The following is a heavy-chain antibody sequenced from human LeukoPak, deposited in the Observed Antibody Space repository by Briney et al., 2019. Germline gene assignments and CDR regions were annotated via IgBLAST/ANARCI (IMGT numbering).Heavy chain of an antibody. J-gene: IGHJ4*02. CDR2: IIPIFGTA. CDR3: ARDPYYYDSSGYYD. CDR1: GGTFSSYA. D-gene: IGHD3-22*01. V-gene: IGHV1-69*13. Sequence: ASVKVSCKASGGTFSSYAISWVRQAPGRGLEWMGGIIPIFGTANYAQKFQGRVTITADESTSTAYMELSSLRSEDTAVYYCARDPYYYDSSGYYDWGQGTLVTVSS.